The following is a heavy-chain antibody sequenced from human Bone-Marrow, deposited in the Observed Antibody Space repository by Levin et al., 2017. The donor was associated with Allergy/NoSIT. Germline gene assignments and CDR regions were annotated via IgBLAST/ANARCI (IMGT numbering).Heavy chain of an antibody. D-gene: IGHD3-9*01. J-gene: IGHJ4*02. CDR3: VRDFDWIPDH. CDR2: IRVDNNYT. V-gene: IGHV1-18*01. Sequence: GASVKVSCKASGYPFINYGFSWMRQAPGQGLEWMGWIRVDNNYTNSAQKFQDRLTMTTDTSTSTANMELRSLRSDDTAVYYCVRDFDWIPDHWGQGTRVTVSS. CDR1: GYPFINYG.